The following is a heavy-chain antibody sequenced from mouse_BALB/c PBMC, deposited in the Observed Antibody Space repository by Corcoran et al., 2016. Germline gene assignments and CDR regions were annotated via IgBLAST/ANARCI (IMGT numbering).Heavy chain of an antibody. V-gene: IGHV9-1*02. CDR1: GYTFTNYG. J-gene: IGHJ3*01. CDR3: ARLIYGNYGVWFAY. Sequence: QIQLVQSGPELKKPGETVKISCKASGYTFTNYGMNWVKQAPGKGLKWMGWINTYTGEPTYADDFKGRFAFSLETSASTAYLQINNLKNEDMATYFCARLIYGNYGVWFAYWGQGTLVTVSA. D-gene: IGHD2-1*01. CDR2: INTYTGEP.